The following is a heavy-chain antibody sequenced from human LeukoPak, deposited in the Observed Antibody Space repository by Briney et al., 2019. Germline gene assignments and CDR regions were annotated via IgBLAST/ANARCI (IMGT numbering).Heavy chain of an antibody. CDR3: ARANYYYYYMDV. J-gene: IGHJ6*03. CDR2: MNPNSGNT. Sequence: ASVKVSCKASGYTFTSYDINWVRQATGQGLEWMGWMNPNSGNTGYAQKFQGRVTITRNTSISTAYMELSSLRSEDTAVYYCARANYYYYYMDVWGKGTTVTVSS. CDR1: GYTFTSYD. V-gene: IGHV1-8*03.